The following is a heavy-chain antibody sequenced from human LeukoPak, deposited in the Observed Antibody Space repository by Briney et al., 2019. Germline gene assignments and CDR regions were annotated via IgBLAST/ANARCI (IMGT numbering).Heavy chain of an antibody. D-gene: IGHD5-24*01. CDR1: GFTFSNYA. J-gene: IGHJ4*02. CDR2: ISPNGVIT. Sequence: PGGSPRLSCAASGFTFSNYAMSWVRQAPGKGLEWVSGISPNGVITYYADSVKGRFTIFRDNSKGTVYLQMNSLRPEDTAVYYCAKDDAWLQYGNWGRGTLVTVSS. V-gene: IGHV3-23*01. CDR3: AKDDAWLQYGN.